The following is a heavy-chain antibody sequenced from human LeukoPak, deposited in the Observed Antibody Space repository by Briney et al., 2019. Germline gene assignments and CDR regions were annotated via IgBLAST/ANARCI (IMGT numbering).Heavy chain of an antibody. CDR3: ARGSCSSWILDY. D-gene: IGHD6-13*01. V-gene: IGHV1-2*02. J-gene: IGHJ4*02. CDR2: INPNSGGT. CDR1: GDTFTGEY. Sequence: ASVKVSCEASGDTFTGEYMQWVRQAPGQGLEWMGWINPNSGGTNYAQKFQGRVTMTRDTSINTAYMELSRLTSDDTAVYYCARGSCSSWILDYWGQGTLVTVSS.